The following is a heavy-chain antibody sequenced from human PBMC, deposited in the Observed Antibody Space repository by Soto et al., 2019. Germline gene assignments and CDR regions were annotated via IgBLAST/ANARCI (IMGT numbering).Heavy chain of an antibody. CDR3: TRHFDYSMDV. Sequence: QVQLQESGPGLVQPSGTLSLTCIVSGASVANENWWSWVRQPPGKGLEWIGEIHHSGANNNSPSLKSRASISVDKSKNQFSLKLNSLTAADSAVYFCTRHFDYSMDVWGQGATVTVS. J-gene: IGHJ6*03. CDR2: IHHSGAN. V-gene: IGHV4-4*02. CDR1: GASVANENW.